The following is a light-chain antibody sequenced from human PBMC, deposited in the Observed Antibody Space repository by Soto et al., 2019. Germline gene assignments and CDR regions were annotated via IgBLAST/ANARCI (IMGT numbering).Light chain of an antibody. J-gene: IGKJ5*01. CDR3: HQYGSSPPVT. CDR1: QSVRSTY. Sequence: EIVWTQSPGTLSLSPGERATLSCRASQSVRSTYLAWYQQKPGQAPRLLIYGASSRATGIPDRFNGSGSGTDFTLTISRLEPEDFAMYYCHQYGSSPPVTFGQGTRLEIK. V-gene: IGKV3-20*01. CDR2: GAS.